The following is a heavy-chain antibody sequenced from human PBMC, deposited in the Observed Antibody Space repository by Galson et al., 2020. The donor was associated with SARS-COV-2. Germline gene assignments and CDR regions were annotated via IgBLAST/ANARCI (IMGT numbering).Heavy chain of an antibody. CDR3: ARLHYGEYAVLAFDS. CDR2: ISHSGGT. CDR1: GTSISSGSYS. V-gene: IGHV4-30-2*01. J-gene: IGHJ3*02. D-gene: IGHD4-17*01. Sequence: SETLSLTCAVSGTSISSGSYSWNWIRQPPGKGLEWIGYISHSGGTYYNPSLKSRVTISGDRSKNQFSLRLSSVTAADTAVYYCARLHYGEYAVLAFDSWSPGTMGTV.